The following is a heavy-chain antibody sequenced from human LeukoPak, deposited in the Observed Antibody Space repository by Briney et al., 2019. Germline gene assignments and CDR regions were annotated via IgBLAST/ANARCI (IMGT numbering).Heavy chain of an antibody. CDR3: ARGVGDSHGLYYFDY. CDR2: TFYRSKWCT. D-gene: IGHD5-18*01. J-gene: IGHJ4*02. V-gene: IGHV6-1*01. CDR1: GDSVFSNSAA. Sequence: SQTLSLTCAISGDSVFSNSAAWNWIRQSPSRGLEWLGRTFYRSKWCTEYALSVKSRITIYPDTSNNQFSLHLNSMTPEDTAVYYCARGVGDSHGLYYFDYWGQGTLVAVSS.